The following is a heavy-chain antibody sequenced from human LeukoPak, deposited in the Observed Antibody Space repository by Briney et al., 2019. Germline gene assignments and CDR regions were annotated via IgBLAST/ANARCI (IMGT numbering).Heavy chain of an antibody. CDR3: ATAPPRHCSGGSCYYDGMDV. CDR1: GYTFTSYG. CDR2: ISAYNGNT. V-gene: IGHV1-18*01. Sequence: VASVKVSCKASGYTFTSYGISWVRQAPGQGLEWMGWISAYNGNTNYAQKLQGRVTMTTDTSTSTAYMELRSLRSDDTAVYYCATAPPRHCSGGSCYYDGMDVWGQGTTVTVSS. D-gene: IGHD2-15*01. J-gene: IGHJ6*02.